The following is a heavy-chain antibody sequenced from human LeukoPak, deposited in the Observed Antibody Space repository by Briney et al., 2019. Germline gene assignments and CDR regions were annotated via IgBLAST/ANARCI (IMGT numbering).Heavy chain of an antibody. D-gene: IGHD3-9*01. CDR1: GGSISSGSYY. CDR2: IYTSGST. J-gene: IGHJ3*02. CDR3: ARDAPPTYYDILTGYRGLQPGAFDI. Sequence: PSQTLSLTCTVSGGSISSGSYYWSWIRQPAGKGLEWIGRIYTSGSTNYNPSLKSRVTISVDTSKNQFSLKLSSVTAADTAVYYCARDAPPTYYDILTGYRGLQPGAFDIWGQGTMVTVSS. V-gene: IGHV4-61*02.